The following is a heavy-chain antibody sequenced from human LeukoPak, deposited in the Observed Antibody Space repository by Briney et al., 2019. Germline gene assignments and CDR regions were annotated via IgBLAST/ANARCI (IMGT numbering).Heavy chain of an antibody. V-gene: IGHV1-69*05. CDR2: IIPIFGTA. CDR1: GGTFSSYA. CDR3: ARDCSSSWYPGGYFDY. J-gene: IGHJ4*02. Sequence: GASVKVSCKASGGTFSSYAISWVRQAPGQGLEWMGGIIPIFGTANYAQKFQGRVTITTDESTSTAYMELSSLRSEDTAVYYCARDCSSSWYPGGYFDYWGQGTLVTVSS. D-gene: IGHD6-13*01.